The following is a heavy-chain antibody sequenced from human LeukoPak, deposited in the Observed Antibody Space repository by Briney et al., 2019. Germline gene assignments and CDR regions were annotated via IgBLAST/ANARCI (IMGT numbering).Heavy chain of an antibody. J-gene: IGHJ5*02. CDR3: ARSITMIGTNWFDP. V-gene: IGHV3-23*01. CDR2: ISGSGANT. D-gene: IGHD3-22*01. CDR1: GFTFSSYA. Sequence: PGGSLRLSCAASGFTFSSYAMSWVRQAPGKGLEWVSGISGSGANTYYAASVKGRFIISRDNSENTLYLQMSSLRAEDTAVYYCARSITMIGTNWFDPWGQGTLVTVSS.